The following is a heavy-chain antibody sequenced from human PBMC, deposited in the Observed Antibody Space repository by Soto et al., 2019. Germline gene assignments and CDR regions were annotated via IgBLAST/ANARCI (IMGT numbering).Heavy chain of an antibody. Sequence: QITLKESGPPLVKPTQTLTLTCTFSGFSLTTVGVGVGWIRQPPGKALEWLALHYWDGDKRYSPSLKSRLTVTTDTSKSQVMLTMTNMDPVDTATYYCAHGTTVTTGGAFDVWGPGTTVTVSS. CDR1: GFSLTTVGVG. D-gene: IGHD4-17*01. CDR3: AHGTTVTTGGAFDV. J-gene: IGHJ3*01. CDR2: HYWDGDK. V-gene: IGHV2-5*02.